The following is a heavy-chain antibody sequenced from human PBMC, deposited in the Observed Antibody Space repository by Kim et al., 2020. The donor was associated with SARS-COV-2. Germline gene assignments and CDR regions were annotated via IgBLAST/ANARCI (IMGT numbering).Heavy chain of an antibody. D-gene: IGHD3-10*01. CDR2: INAGYGNT. Sequence: ASVKVSCKASGYTFTSYAMHWVRQAPGQRLEWMGWINAGYGNTKYSQKFQGRVTITRDTSASTAYMELSSLRSEDTAVYYCARAPPMVRGVILYYYYGMDVWGQGTTVTVSS. J-gene: IGHJ6*02. CDR3: ARAPPMVRGVILYYYYGMDV. CDR1: GYTFTSYA. V-gene: IGHV1-3*01.